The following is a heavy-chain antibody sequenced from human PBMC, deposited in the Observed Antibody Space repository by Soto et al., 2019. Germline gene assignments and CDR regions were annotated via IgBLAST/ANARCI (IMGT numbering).Heavy chain of an antibody. CDR2: TVPALGRA. CDR1: GDIFSRSA. J-gene: IGHJ5*02. V-gene: IGHV1-69*11. D-gene: IGHD6-19*01. CDR3: ARGSAWDGDT. Sequence: QDQLVQSGAEVKKPGSSVKVSCKATGDIFSRSAISWVRQAPGQGLEWMGATVPALGRADYARTFQDRLTITADASNRAPYMEPTRLTFHDTAVYFFARGSAWDGDTWGQGTLITVSS.